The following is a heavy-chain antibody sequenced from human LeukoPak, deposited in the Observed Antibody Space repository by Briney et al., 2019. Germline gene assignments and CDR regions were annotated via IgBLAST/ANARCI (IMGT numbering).Heavy chain of an antibody. J-gene: IGHJ4*02. CDR3: ARGNGDYAYYFDY. CDR2: IYYSGST. CDR1: GGSISSGAYY. D-gene: IGHD4-17*01. Sequence: PSQTLSLTCTVSGGSISSGAYYWSWIRQPPGKGLEWIGYIYYSGSTYYNPSLKSRVTISVDTSKNQFSLKLSSVTAADTAVYYCARGNGDYAYYFDYWGQGTLVTVSS. V-gene: IGHV4-30-4*01.